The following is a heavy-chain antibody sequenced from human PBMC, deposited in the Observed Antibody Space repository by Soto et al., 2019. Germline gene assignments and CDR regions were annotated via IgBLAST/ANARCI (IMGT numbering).Heavy chain of an antibody. CDR2: ISAYNGNT. CDR1: GYTFTSYG. J-gene: IGHJ6*02. V-gene: IGHV1-18*01. Sequence: ASVKVSCKASGYTFTSYGISWVRQAPGQGLEWMGWISAYNGNTNYAQKLQGRVTMTTDTSTSTAYMELRSLRSDDTAVYYCARDSLRGFGELSFYYYYGMDVWGQGTTVTVSS. D-gene: IGHD3-10*01. CDR3: ARDSLRGFGELSFYYYYGMDV.